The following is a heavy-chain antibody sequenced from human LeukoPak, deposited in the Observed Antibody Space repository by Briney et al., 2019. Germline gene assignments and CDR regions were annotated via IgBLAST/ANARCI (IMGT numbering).Heavy chain of an antibody. J-gene: IGHJ4*02. CDR2: IYYSKNT. Sequence: SETLSLTCTVSVDSISSSSAYWGSIRQPPGKGLEWIGSIYYSKNTYYNPSLKSRVTISADTSKNQFSLTLGSVSATDTAVYYCVSPRGFSYGYFDYWGQGNLVTVSS. D-gene: IGHD5-18*01. CDR1: VDSISSSSAY. V-gene: IGHV4-39*01. CDR3: VSPRGFSYGYFDY.